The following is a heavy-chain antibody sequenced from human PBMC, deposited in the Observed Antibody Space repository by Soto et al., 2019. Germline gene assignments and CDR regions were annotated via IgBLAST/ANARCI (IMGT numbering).Heavy chain of an antibody. Sequence: PSETLSLTCTVSGDSISSRGYYWSWIRHRPGQGLEWIGYVYFTGTTEYNPSLKSRLTISVDTSKNQLSLRLSSVTAADMAVYYCARVSWGYYFSGSFFQTYYFDYWGQGTPVTVSS. CDR3: ARVSWGYYFSGSFFQTYYFDY. CDR1: GDSISSRGYY. J-gene: IGHJ4*02. D-gene: IGHD2-15*01. V-gene: IGHV4-31*03. CDR2: VYFTGTT.